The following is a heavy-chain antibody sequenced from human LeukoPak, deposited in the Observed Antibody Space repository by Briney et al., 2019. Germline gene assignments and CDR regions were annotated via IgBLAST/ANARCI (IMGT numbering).Heavy chain of an antibody. CDR2: ISYDGSNK. Sequence: GGSLRLSCAASGFTFSSYGMHWVRQAPGKGLEWVAVISYDGSNKYYADSVKGRFTISRDNAKNSLYLQMNSLRAEDTAVYYCARDGGDSGYDYLLGYYFDYWGQGTLVTVSS. CDR1: GFTFSSYG. J-gene: IGHJ4*02. D-gene: IGHD5-12*01. V-gene: IGHV3-30*03. CDR3: ARDGGDSGYDYLLGYYFDY.